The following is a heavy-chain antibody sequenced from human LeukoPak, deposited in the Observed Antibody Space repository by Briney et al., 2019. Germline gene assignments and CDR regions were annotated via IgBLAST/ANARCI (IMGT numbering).Heavy chain of an antibody. CDR3: ARVSTAAVPNWFNP. CDR1: GYTFTNYY. Sequence: ASVKVSCEASGYTFTNYYIHWVRQAPGQGLEWMGIINTSVGATNYAQKFQGRVTMTRDMSTSTVYMELSSLRSDDTALYYCARVSTAAVPNWFNPWGQGTLVIVSS. CDR2: INTSVGAT. D-gene: IGHD6-25*01. J-gene: IGHJ5*02. V-gene: IGHV1-46*01.